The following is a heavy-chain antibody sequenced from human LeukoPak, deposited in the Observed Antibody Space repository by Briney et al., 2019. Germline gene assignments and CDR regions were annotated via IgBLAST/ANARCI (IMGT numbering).Heavy chain of an antibody. J-gene: IGHJ4*02. CDR3: AKAVRLRYVDLGRHYFDY. CDR1: GFTFSSYA. V-gene: IGHV3-23*01. Sequence: PGGSLRLSCAASGFTFSSYAMSWVRQAPGKGLEWVSAISGSGGSTYYADSVKGRFTISRDNSKNTLYLQMNSLRAEDTAVYYCAKAVRLRYVDLGRHYFDYWGQGTLVTVSS. CDR2: ISGSGGST. D-gene: IGHD3-9*01.